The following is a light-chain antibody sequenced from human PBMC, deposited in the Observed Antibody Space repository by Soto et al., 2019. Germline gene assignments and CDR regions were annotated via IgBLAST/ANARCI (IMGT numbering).Light chain of an antibody. V-gene: IGLV2-18*02. CDR1: SSDVGSYNR. J-gene: IGLJ1*01. CDR2: EVS. CDR3: SSYTGISTYV. Sequence: QSALTQPPSVSGSPGQSVTISCTGTSSDVGSYNRVSWYQQPPGTAPKLMIYEVSNRPSGVPDRFSGSKSGDTASLTISGLQAEDEADYYCSSYTGISTYVFGTGTKLTVL.